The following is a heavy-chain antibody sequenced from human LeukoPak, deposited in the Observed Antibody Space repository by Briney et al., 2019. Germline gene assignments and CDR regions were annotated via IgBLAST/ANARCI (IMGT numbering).Heavy chain of an antibody. CDR3: ARSPYYYGSGTHFDY. Sequence: SSETLSLTCTVSGVSIRSSYYYWGWIRQPPGKGLEWIGSIYDSGSTYYNPSLKSRVTISVDRSKNQFSLKLSSVTAADTAVYYCARSPYYYGSGTHFDYWGQGTLVTVSS. CDR1: GVSIRSSYYY. D-gene: IGHD3-10*01. CDR2: IYDSGST. V-gene: IGHV4-39*07. J-gene: IGHJ4*02.